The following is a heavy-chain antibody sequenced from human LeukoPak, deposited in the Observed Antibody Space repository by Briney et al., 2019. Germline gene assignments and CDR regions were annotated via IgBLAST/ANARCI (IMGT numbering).Heavy chain of an antibody. Sequence: PSQTLSLTCTVSGGSISSGGYYWSWIRQPPGKGLEWIGYIYHSGSTYYNPSLKSRVTISVDGSKNQFSLKLSSVTAADTAVYYCAREVSGLFDYWGQGTLVTVSS. D-gene: IGHD2-15*01. CDR1: GGSISSGGYY. CDR3: AREVSGLFDY. CDR2: IYHSGST. V-gene: IGHV4-30-2*01. J-gene: IGHJ4*02.